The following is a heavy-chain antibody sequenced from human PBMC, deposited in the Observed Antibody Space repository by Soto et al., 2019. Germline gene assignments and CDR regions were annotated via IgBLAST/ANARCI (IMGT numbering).Heavy chain of an antibody. D-gene: IGHD6-13*01. V-gene: IGHV4-39*01. CDR3: ARQGDIAARAWFDP. CDR2: IYYSGST. J-gene: IGHJ5*02. CDR1: GGSISSSSYY. Sequence: SETLSLTCTVSGGSISSSSYYWGWIRQPPGKGLEWIGSIYYSGSTYYNPSLKSRVTISVDTSKNQFSLKLSSVTAADTAVYYCARQGDIAARAWFDPWGQGTLVTVSS.